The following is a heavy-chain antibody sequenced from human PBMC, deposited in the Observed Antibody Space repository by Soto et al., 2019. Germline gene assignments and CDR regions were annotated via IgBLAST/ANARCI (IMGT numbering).Heavy chain of an antibody. J-gene: IGHJ4*02. CDR2: ITPTGEAT. CDR1: GYTFTNYY. Sequence: ASVKVSCKASGYTFTNYYVHWVRQAPGQGLEWMGMITPTGEATNYAQQFRDRITMTTDTSTSTVHMDLSSLRSDDTAVYYCARELPPTCYFDFWGKGTLVTVSS. D-gene: IGHD2-21*01. CDR3: ARELPPTCYFDF. V-gene: IGHV1-46*01.